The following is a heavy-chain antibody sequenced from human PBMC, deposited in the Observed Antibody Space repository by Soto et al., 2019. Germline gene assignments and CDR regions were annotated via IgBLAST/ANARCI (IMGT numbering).Heavy chain of an antibody. CDR2: LFYSGAT. J-gene: IGHJ4*02. D-gene: IGHD3-16*01. CDR3: ARHVSYDFVRREPGGSDF. CDR1: GGSISSNSYY. Sequence: PSETLPLPCTVSGGSISSNSYYWDCIRQPPGKGLEWIGSLFYSGATYHNPSLQSRVTISVDTSKNQFSLHLSSVTAADTAVYYCARHVSYDFVRREPGGSDFWEQGTLVT. V-gene: IGHV4-39*01.